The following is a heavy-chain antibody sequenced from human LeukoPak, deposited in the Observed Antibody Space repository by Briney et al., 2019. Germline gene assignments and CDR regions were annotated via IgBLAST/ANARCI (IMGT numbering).Heavy chain of an antibody. Sequence: GASVKVSCKASGYTFTDYYMHWVRQAPGQGPEWMGWINPNSGGTNYAQKFQGRVTMTRDTSISTAYMELRSLRSDDTAVYYCARDIKSAAAEHYYYYYGMDVWGQGTTVTVSS. CDR1: GYTFTDYY. CDR3: ARDIKSAAAEHYYYYYGMDV. J-gene: IGHJ6*02. D-gene: IGHD6-13*01. V-gene: IGHV1-2*02. CDR2: INPNSGGT.